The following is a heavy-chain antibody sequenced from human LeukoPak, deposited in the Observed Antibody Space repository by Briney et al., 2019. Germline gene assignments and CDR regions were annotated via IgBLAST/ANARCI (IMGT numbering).Heavy chain of an antibody. CDR1: GGSISSSSYY. D-gene: IGHD3-3*01. Sequence: SETLSLTCTVSGGSISSSSYYWGWIRQPPGKGLGWIGSIYYIGSTYYNPSLKNRVTISVDTSKNQFSLKLSSVTAADTAVYYCARGITKAAWGLVSYDFWSCYPDAFDIWGQGTMVTVSS. J-gene: IGHJ3*02. CDR2: IYYIGST. CDR3: ARGITKAAWGLVSYDFWSCYPDAFDI. V-gene: IGHV4-39*07.